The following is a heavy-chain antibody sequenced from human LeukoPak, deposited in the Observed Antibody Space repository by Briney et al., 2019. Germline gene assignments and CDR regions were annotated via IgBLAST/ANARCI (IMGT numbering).Heavy chain of an antibody. CDR3: ARRALRMRYCSSTSYYRGSHFDY. CDR2: INHSGST. V-gene: IGHV4-34*01. Sequence: SETLSLTCAVYGGSFSGYYWSWIRQPPGKGLEWIGEINHSGSTNYNPSLKSRVTISVDTSKNQFSLKLSSVTAADTAVYYCARRALRMRYCSSTSYYRGSHFDYWGQGTLVTVSS. D-gene: IGHD2-2*02. J-gene: IGHJ4*02. CDR1: GGSFSGYY.